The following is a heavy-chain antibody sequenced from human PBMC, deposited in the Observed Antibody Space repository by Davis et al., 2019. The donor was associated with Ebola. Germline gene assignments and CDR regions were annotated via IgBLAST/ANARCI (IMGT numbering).Heavy chain of an antibody. J-gene: IGHJ4*02. CDR1: GFSLSTSGVG. D-gene: IGHD6-19*01. Sequence: SGPTLVKPTQTLTLTCTFSGFSLSTSGVGVGWIRQPPGKALEWLALIYWDDDKHYSPSLRSRLTVTKDTSKNQVVLTMTNMDPVDTATYYCAHIGSRSVAGTSFDYWGQGTLVTVSS. CDR2: IYWDDDK. V-gene: IGHV2-5*02. CDR3: AHIGSRSVAGTSFDY.